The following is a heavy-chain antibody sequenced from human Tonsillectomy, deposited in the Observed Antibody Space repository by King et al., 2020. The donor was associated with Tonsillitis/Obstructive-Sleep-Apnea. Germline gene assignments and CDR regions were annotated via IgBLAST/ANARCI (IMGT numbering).Heavy chain of an antibody. D-gene: IGHD6-19*01. J-gene: IGHJ5*02. CDR3: ARPGERGGWYWFDP. Sequence: VQLVESGSELKKPGASVKVSCKASGYTFTNYAMNWVRQAPGQGLEWMGWSNTNTGNPTYAQGFTGRFVLSLDTCVSTAYLQLSSLKAEATAVYYCARPGERGGWYWFDPWGQGTLVTVSS. V-gene: IGHV7-4-1*02. CDR2: SNTNTGNP. CDR1: GYTFTNYA.